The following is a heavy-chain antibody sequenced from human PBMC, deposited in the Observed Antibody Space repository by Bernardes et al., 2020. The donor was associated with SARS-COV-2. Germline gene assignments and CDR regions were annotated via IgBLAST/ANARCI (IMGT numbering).Heavy chain of an antibody. CDR2: IYSGGTT. CDR1: GFTISSNY. Sequence: GGSLRLSCVASGFTISSNYITWVRQAPGKGLEWVSVIYSGGTTGYADSVTGRFTVFRDNSKNTVYLQMDSLRADDTAVYHCATAICSAAICYHGAFDIWGKGRVVSVSS. V-gene: IGHV3-53*01. CDR3: ATAICSAAICYHGAFDI. J-gene: IGHJ3*02. D-gene: IGHD2-21*01.